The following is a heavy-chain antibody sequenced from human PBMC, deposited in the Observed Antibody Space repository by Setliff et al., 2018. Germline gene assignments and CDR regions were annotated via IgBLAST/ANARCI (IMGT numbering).Heavy chain of an antibody. CDR3: RYWSGYYDNDY. V-gene: IGHV4-34*01. Sequence: SLTCTVYGGSFTNYYWGWIRQSPGKGLEWIGEINHSGSTNYNPSLKSRLTISVDASTNQFSLKLYSVTAADTAVYYCRYWSGYYDNDYWGQGTLVTVS. J-gene: IGHJ4*02. CDR2: INHSGST. D-gene: IGHD3-3*01. CDR1: GGSFTNYY.